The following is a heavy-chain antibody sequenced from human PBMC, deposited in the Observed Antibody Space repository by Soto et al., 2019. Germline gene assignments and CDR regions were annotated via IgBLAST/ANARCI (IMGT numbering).Heavy chain of an antibody. J-gene: IGHJ4*02. Sequence: QVQLVESGGGVVQPGRSLRLSCAASGFTFSSYAMHWVRQAPGKGLEWVAVISYDGSNKYYADSVKGRFTISRDNSKNTLYLQMNSLRAEDTAVYYCARGDDYGDQKADWGQGTLVTVSS. V-gene: IGHV3-30-3*01. D-gene: IGHD4-17*01. CDR1: GFTFSSYA. CDR2: ISYDGSNK. CDR3: ARGDDYGDQKAD.